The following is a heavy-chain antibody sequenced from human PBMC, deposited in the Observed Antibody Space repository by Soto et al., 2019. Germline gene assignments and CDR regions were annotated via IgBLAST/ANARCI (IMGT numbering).Heavy chain of an antibody. CDR3: AKDTHIVVVPAARLDY. J-gene: IGHJ4*02. CDR1: GFTFSSYA. Sequence: GGSLRLSCAASGFTFSSYAMSWVRQAPGKGLEWVSAISGSGGSTYYADSVKGRFTISRDNSKNTLYLQMNSLRAEDTAVYYCAKDTHIVVVPAARLDYWGQGTLVTVSS. CDR2: ISGSGGST. V-gene: IGHV3-23*01. D-gene: IGHD2-2*01.